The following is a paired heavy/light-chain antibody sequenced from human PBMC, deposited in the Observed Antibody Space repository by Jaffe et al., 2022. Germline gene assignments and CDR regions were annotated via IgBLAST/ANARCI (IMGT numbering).Light chain of an antibody. CDR1: QGISNY. Sequence: DIQLTQSPSFLSASVGDRVTITCRASQGISNYLAWYQQKPGKAPQLLIYAASTLQSGVPSRFSGSGSGTEFTLTISSLQPEDFATYSCQQLYSYPRTFGQGTKVEIK. V-gene: IGKV1-9*01. J-gene: IGKJ1*01. CDR3: QQLYSYPRT. CDR2: AAS.
Heavy chain of an antibody. V-gene: IGHV3-11*01. D-gene: IGHD5-12*01. CDR2: INSSGTTI. CDR1: GFTFSDYY. Sequence: QVQLVESGGGLVKPGGSLRLSCAASGFTFSDYYMSWIRQAPGKGLEWVSYINSSGTTINYADSVKGRFSISRDNAKNSLYLQLNSLRAGDTAVYYCARDRDIVATTRGHYYYYNYMDVWGKGTTVTVSS. CDR3: ARDRDIVATTRGHYYYYNYMDV. J-gene: IGHJ6*03.